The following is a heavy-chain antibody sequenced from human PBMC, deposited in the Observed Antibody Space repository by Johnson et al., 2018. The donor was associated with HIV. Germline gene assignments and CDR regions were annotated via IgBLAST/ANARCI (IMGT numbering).Heavy chain of an antibody. Sequence: QVQLVESGGRVVGPGGSLRLSCAASGFTFSSYAMHWVRQATGKGLEWVSVIYSGGRTYYADSVKGRFTISKDNAKNTLYLQMNSLRAEDTAVYYCVRGGYYYDQAGAFDIWGQGTMVTVSS. CDR2: IYSGGRT. CDR3: VRGGYYYDQAGAFDI. V-gene: IGHV3-NL1*01. J-gene: IGHJ3*02. CDR1: GFTFSSYA. D-gene: IGHD3-22*01.